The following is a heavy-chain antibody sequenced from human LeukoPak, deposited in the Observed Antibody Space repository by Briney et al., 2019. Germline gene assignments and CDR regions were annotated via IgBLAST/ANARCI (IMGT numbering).Heavy chain of an antibody. Sequence: KSSETLSLTCTVYGGSISSSHYYWSWIRQPPGKGLEWIGSINYSGSTYYNPSLKSRVTISVDTSKNQFSLRLNSVTAADTAVYYCARLSDYWGQGTQVTVSS. J-gene: IGHJ4*02. CDR1: GGSISSSHYY. CDR2: INYSGST. CDR3: ARLSDY. V-gene: IGHV4-39*01.